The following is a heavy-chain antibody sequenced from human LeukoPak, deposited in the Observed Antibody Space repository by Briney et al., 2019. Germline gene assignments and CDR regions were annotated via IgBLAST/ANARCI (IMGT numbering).Heavy chain of an antibody. CDR3: ARVRAGSLTMDV. Sequence: GGSLRLSCAASGFTFSSYAMHWVRQAPGKGLEWVAVISYDGSNKYYADSVKGRFTISRDNAKNSLYLQMNSLRAEDTAVYYCARVRAGSLTMDVWGQGTTVTVSS. CDR2: ISYDGSNK. CDR1: GFTFSSYA. D-gene: IGHD6-19*01. J-gene: IGHJ6*02. V-gene: IGHV3-30-3*01.